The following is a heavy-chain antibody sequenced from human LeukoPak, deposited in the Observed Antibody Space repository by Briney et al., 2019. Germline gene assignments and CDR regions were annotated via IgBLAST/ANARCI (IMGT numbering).Heavy chain of an antibody. J-gene: IGHJ6*03. D-gene: IGHD2-15*01. CDR3: ARAHCSGGSCYNGYYYYMDV. V-gene: IGHV4-4*07. CDR1: GGPISSYY. Sequence: SETLSLTCTVSGGPISSYYWSWIRQPAGKGLEWIGRIYTSGSTNYNPSLKGRVTMSVDTSKNQFSLKLSSVTAADTAVYYCARAHCSGGSCYNGYYYYMDVWGKGTTVTVSS. CDR2: IYTSGST.